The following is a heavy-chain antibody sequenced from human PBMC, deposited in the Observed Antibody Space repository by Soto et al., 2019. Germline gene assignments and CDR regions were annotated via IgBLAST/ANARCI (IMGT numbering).Heavy chain of an antibody. CDR2: ISWNSGSI. V-gene: IGHV3-9*01. CDR3: GARLSLIAVADLSSFDI. CDR1: GFTFDDYA. D-gene: IGHD6-19*01. Sequence: EVQLVESGGGLVQPGRSLRLSCAASGFTFDDYAMHWVRQAPWKGLEWVSGISWNSGSIGYADSVKGRFTISRDNAKNSLYLQMNSPRAEDTALYYSGARLSLIAVADLSSFDIWGQGTMVTVSS. J-gene: IGHJ3*02.